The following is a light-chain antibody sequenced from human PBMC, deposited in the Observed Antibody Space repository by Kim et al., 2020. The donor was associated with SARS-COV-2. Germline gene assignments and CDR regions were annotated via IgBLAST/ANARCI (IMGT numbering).Light chain of an antibody. CDR1: QDISTY. V-gene: IGKV1-27*01. Sequence: DIQMTQSPSSLSASVGDRVTISCRASQDISTYLAWYQQKAGKIPKLLIYDTSTLQSGVPSRFSGSGSGTDFALTVTSLQPEDVATYYSQKYNSDPRTFGGGTKVDIK. CDR3: QKYNSDPRT. CDR2: DTS. J-gene: IGKJ4*01.